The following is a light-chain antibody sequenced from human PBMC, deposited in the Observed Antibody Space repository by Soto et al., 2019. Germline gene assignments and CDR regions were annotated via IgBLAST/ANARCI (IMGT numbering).Light chain of an antibody. CDR1: QSISSY. CDR2: DAS. CDR3: QHRSNWPPIT. J-gene: IGKJ5*01. V-gene: IGKV3-11*01. Sequence: EIVLTQSPATLSLSPGERATLSCRASQSISSYLAWFQQKPGQAPRLLIRDASSRATGIPARFRGSGSGTAFTLTISSLEPEDFAVYYCQHRSNWPPITFGHGTRLEI.